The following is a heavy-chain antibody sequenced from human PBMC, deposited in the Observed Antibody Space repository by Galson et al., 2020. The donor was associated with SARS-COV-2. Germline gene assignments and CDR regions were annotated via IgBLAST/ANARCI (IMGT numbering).Heavy chain of an antibody. CDR3: ARDGMDCTSTGCHAHGMDV. D-gene: IGHD2-2*01. V-gene: IGHV3-30-3*01. J-gene: IGHJ6*02. Sequence: GGSLRLSCAASAFTFSNYAMHWVRQAPGKGLEWVAVISYDGSNEYYADSVKGRVTISRDNSKNTLYLQVNSLRAEDTAVYYCARDGMDCTSTGCHAHGMDVWGQGTTVTVSS. CDR1: AFTFSNYA. CDR2: ISYDGSNE.